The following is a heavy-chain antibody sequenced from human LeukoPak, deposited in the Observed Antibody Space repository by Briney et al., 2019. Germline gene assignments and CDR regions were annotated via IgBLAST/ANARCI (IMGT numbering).Heavy chain of an antibody. CDR2: IIPIFGTA. V-gene: IGHV1-69*13. CDR1: GYTFTSYG. CDR3: ARGGTLEEDYYYMDV. J-gene: IGHJ6*03. Sequence: GASVKVSCKASGYTFTSYGISWVRQAPGQGLEWMGGIIPIFGTANYAQKFQGRVTITADESTSTAYMELSSLRSEDTAVYYCARGGTLEEDYYYMDVWGKGTTVTISS. D-gene: IGHD5-12*01.